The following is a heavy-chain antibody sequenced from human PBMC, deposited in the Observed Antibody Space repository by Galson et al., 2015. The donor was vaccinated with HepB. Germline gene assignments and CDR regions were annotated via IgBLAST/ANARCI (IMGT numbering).Heavy chain of an antibody. V-gene: IGHV3-48*01. CDR1: GFTFSSYN. D-gene: IGHD3-3*01. CDR3: ARDSRATFGEPNWFDP. CDR2: ISASSSTI. Sequence: SLRLSCAVSGFTFSSYNMNWVRQTPGKGLEWISYISASSSTIDYADSVKGRFTISRDNAKNSLYLQMNSLRAEDTAVYYCARDSRATFGEPNWFDPWGQGTLVTVSS. J-gene: IGHJ5*02.